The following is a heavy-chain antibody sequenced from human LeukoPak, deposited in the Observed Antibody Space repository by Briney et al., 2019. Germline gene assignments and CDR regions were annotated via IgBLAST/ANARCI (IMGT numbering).Heavy chain of an antibody. J-gene: IGHJ6*02. Sequence: PGGSLRLSCAASGFTFSSYGIHWVSQARGKWLEWVALISSNGKNKDYADSVKGRFTISRDNSKNTLYLQMNSLRAEDTAVYYCARPMYYYDSSGSLAVWGQGTMVTVTS. V-gene: IGHV3-30*04. D-gene: IGHD3-22*01. CDR3: ARPMYYYDSSGSLAV. CDR1: GFTFSSYG. CDR2: ISSNGKNK.